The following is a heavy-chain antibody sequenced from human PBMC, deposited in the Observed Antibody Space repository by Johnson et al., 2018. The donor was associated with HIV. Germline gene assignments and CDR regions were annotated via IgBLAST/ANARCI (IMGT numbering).Heavy chain of an antibody. CDR1: GFTFSSYG. CDR2: IRYDGTNK. CDR3: AKVGRMTTVVTPGEAFDI. D-gene: IGHD4-23*01. Sequence: QMQLVESGGGVVQRGGSLRLSCVASGFTFSSYGMHWVRQAPGKGLEWVAFIRYDGTNKYYGDSVKGRFTVSRDNSKNTVYVDMKSLRAEDTAVYYCAKVGRMTTVVTPGEAFDIWGQGTKVTVSS. J-gene: IGHJ3*02. V-gene: IGHV3-30*02.